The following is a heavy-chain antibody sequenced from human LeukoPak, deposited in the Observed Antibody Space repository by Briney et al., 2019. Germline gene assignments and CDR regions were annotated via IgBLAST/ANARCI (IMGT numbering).Heavy chain of an antibody. J-gene: IGHJ4*02. CDR2: MTSSRYI. CDR3: ARGGSDTAMAHDY. Sequence: PGGSLRLSCAASGFSLKTYNMNWVRQAPGKGLKWVSSMTSSRYIYYADSVKGRFTISRDDAKNTLYLQLNSLRAEDTAVYFCARGGSDTAMAHDYWGQGTLVTVSS. CDR1: GFSLKTYN. V-gene: IGHV3-21*01. D-gene: IGHD5-18*01.